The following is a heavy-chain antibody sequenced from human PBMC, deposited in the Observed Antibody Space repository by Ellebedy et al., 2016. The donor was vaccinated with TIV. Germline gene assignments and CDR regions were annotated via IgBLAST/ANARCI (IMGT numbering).Heavy chain of an antibody. J-gene: IGHJ6*02. Sequence: ASVKVSXXASGYTFTSYGISWVRQAPGQGLEWMGWISAYNGNTNYAQKLQGRVTMTTDTSTSTAYMELRSLRSDDTAVYYCATSGSSGVLRFLSPSYGMDVWGQGTTVTVSS. CDR3: ATSGSSGVLRFLSPSYGMDV. CDR1: GYTFTSYG. D-gene: IGHD3-3*01. V-gene: IGHV1-18*01. CDR2: ISAYNGNT.